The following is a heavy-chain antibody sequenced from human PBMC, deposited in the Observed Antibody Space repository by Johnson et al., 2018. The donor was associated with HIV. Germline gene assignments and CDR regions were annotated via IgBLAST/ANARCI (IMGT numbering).Heavy chain of an antibody. CDR2: IYSGGST. Sequence: VQLVESGGGVVRPGGSLRLSCAASGFTFDDYGMSWVRQAPGKGLEWVSVIYSGGSTYYADSGKGRFTISRDNSKNTVYLQMNSLRAEDTAVYYCARVGQLARTHAFDIWGQGTMVTVSS. V-gene: IGHV3-66*02. CDR1: GFTFDDYG. CDR3: ARVGQLARTHAFDI. D-gene: IGHD6-13*01. J-gene: IGHJ3*02.